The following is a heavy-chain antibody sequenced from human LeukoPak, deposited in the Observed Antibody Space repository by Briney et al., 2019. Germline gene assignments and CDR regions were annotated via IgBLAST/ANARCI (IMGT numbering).Heavy chain of an antibody. CDR2: ISSSGVST. CDR1: GFTFSSYA. D-gene: IGHD3-10*01. Sequence: GGSLRLSCAASGFTFSSYAMSWVRQAPGKGLEWVSGISSSGVSTYYADSVKGRFTISRDNSKNTLYLQMNSLRAEDTAVYYCAKDLFRSIFGENVWGQGTTVTVSS. V-gene: IGHV3-23*01. CDR3: AKDLFRSIFGENV. J-gene: IGHJ6*02.